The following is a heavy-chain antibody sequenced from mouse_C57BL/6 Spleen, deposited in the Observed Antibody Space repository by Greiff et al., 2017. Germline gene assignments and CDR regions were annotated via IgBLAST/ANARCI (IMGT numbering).Heavy chain of an antibody. Sequence: QVQLQQPGAELVKPGASVKLSCKASGYTFISYWMQWVKQRPGQGLEWIGEIDPSDSYTNYNQKFKGKATLTVDTSSSTAYMQLSSLTSEDSAVYYCARGAYYSNYGEFAYWGQGTLVTVSA. CDR2: IDPSDSYT. CDR1: GYTFISYW. J-gene: IGHJ3*01. V-gene: IGHV1-50*01. D-gene: IGHD2-5*01. CDR3: ARGAYYSNYGEFAY.